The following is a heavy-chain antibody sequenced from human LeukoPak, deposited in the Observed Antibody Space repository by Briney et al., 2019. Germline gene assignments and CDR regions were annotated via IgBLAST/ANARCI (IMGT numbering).Heavy chain of an antibody. CDR2: ILSSGST. Sequence: PSETLSLTCTVSGGSISNYYWNWIRQSPGKGLEWIGYILSSGSTHHNPSLTSRISLSVDTSKNQFSLKLSSVTAADTAVYYCARRVISEFSIDKGNWLNPWGQGTLVTVSS. D-gene: IGHD3-3*02. CDR1: GGSISNYY. J-gene: IGHJ5*02. V-gene: IGHV4-4*09. CDR3: ARRVISEFSIDKGNWLNP.